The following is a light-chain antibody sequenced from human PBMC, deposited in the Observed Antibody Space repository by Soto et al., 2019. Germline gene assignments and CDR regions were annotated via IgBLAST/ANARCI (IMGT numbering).Light chain of an antibody. CDR1: SRDVGNNNY. CDR2: DVS. Sequence: QSALTQPASVSGSPGRSITISGTETSRDVGNNNYVSWYQQHPGKAPKPMIYDVSNRPSGVSNRFSGSKSGNTSSLTISGLQAEDEADYYCSSYTSSSTRVFGGGTKLTVL. V-gene: IGLV2-14*01. J-gene: IGLJ2*01. CDR3: SSYTSSSTRV.